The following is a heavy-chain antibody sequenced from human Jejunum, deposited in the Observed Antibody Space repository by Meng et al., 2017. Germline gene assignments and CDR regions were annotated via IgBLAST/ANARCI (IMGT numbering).Heavy chain of an antibody. CDR2: INQDGREI. CDR1: GFTFSNYW. CDR3: ASDPSVAY. D-gene: IGHD4-23*01. V-gene: IGHV3-7*01. J-gene: IGHJ4*02. Sequence: GGSLRLSCTVSGFTFSNYWMTWFRQAPGKGLEWVANINQDGREINYVGSVEGRFTVSRDNAKNSLYLQMNSLRDGDTAVYYYASDPSVAYWGQGTLVTVSS.